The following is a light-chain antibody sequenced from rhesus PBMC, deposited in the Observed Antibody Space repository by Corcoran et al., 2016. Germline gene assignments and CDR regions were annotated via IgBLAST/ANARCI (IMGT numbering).Light chain of an antibody. CDR3: QQHDTYPWT. V-gene: IGKV1-69*01. CDR2: KAS. CDR1: QGISIW. Sequence: DIQMTQSPSSLSGSVGDRVTITCRASQGISIWLAWYQQKPRKAPELLIYKASNLETGVPSRFSGSRSGTDVTLTINSLQPDDIATYYCQQHDTYPWTFGQGTKVEIK. J-gene: IGKJ1*01.